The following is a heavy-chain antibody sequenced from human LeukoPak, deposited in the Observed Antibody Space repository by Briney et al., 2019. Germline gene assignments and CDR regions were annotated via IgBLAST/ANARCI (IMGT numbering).Heavy chain of an antibody. CDR1: GGSFNGFY. V-gene: IGHV4-34*01. Sequence: SKTLSLTCAVHGGSFNGFYWTWMRQAPGKGPEWIGEINHSRGTSYTASLWSRVTISQDTSKNQFSLKLTSVTAADTAVYYCARGLGEGYPDSWGQGTLVIVSS. D-gene: IGHD5-24*01. CDR2: INHSRGT. CDR3: ARGLGEGYPDS. J-gene: IGHJ4*02.